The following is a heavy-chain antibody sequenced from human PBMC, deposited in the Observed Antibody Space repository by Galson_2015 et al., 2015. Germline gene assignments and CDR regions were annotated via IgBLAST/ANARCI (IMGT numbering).Heavy chain of an antibody. J-gene: IGHJ4*02. CDR2: ISASGGST. D-gene: IGHD5-18*01. CDR3: AKDYGGTAMGKYYFDY. V-gene: IGHV3-23*01. Sequence: MGWVRQAPGKGLEWVSVISASGGSTYYADSVKGRFTISRDSPKNTLYLQMNSLRPEDTAVYYCAKDYGGTAMGKYYFDYWGQGTLVSVSS.